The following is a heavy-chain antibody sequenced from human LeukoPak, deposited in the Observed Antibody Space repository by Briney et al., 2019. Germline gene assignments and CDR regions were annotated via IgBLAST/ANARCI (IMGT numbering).Heavy chain of an antibody. Sequence: PSETLSLTCSVSGGSISSYYWSWIRQPPGKGLEYIGYIYYSGSTNYNPSLKSRVTISLDTSKNQFSLKLSSVTTADTALYYCARDSPVPKIWGQGTMVTVSS. V-gene: IGHV4-59*01. CDR2: IYYSGST. CDR1: GGSISSYY. CDR3: ARDSPVPKI. J-gene: IGHJ3*02.